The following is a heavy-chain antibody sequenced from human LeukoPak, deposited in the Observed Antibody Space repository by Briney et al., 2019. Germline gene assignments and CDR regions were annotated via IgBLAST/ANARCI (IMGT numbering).Heavy chain of an antibody. CDR2: ICWNSGTI. D-gene: IGHD5-18*01. J-gene: IGHJ4*02. CDR1: GFTLADYI. CDR3: AKDIGYSYGVDY. Sequence: GGSLRVSCADPGFTLADYIMHWVWQALGKGVERVSGICWNSGTIGYVDSVKGRFTISRDNAKNSLYLQMNSLRAEDTALYYCAKDIGYSYGVDYWGQGTLVTVSS. V-gene: IGHV3-9*01.